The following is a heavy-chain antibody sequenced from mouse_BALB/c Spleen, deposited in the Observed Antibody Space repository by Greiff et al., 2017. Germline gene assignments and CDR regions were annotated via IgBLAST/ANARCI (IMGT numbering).Heavy chain of an antibody. CDR2: IYPGNGDT. Sequence: LQQPGAELVKPGASVKMSCKASGYTFTSYNMHWVKQTPGQGLEWIGAIYPGNGDTSYNQKFKGKATLTADKSSSTAYMQLSSLTSEDSAVYYCARGNPFAYWGQGTLVTVSA. J-gene: IGHJ3*01. V-gene: IGHV1-12*01. D-gene: IGHD2-1*01. CDR3: ARGNPFAY. CDR1: GYTFTSYN.